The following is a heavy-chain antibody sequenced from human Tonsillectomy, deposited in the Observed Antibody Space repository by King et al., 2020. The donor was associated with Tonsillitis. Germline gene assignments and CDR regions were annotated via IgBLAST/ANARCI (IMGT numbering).Heavy chain of an antibody. Sequence: VQLVESGGGLVQPGGSLRLSCAASGFTFSNYAMSWVRQAPGKGLEWVSDISGSGGSTDYADSVKGRFTISRDNSENTLHLQMNSLRAEDTAVYYCAKRAFGSGSYYNGPHFAYWGQGTLVTVYS. CDR3: AKRAFGSGSYYNGPHFAY. J-gene: IGHJ4*02. CDR2: ISGSGGST. V-gene: IGHV3-23*04. D-gene: IGHD3-10*01. CDR1: GFTFSNYA.